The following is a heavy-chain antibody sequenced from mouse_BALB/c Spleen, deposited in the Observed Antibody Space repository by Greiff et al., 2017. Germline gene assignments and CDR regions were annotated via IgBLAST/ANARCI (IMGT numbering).Heavy chain of an antibody. CDR1: GYTFSSYW. CDR2: ILPGSGST. D-gene: IGHD1-1*01. J-gene: IGHJ2*01. Sequence: QVQLKESGAELMKPGASVKISCKATGYTFSSYWIEWVKQRPGHGLEWIGEILPGSGSTNYNEKFKGKATFTADTSSNTAYMQLSSLTSEDSAVYYCARCGTVVATDYWGQGTTLTVSS. CDR3: ARCGTVVATDY. V-gene: IGHV1-9*01.